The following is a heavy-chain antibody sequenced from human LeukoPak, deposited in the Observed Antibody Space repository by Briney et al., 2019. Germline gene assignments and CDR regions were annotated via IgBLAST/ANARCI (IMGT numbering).Heavy chain of an antibody. V-gene: IGHV4-59*01. CDR1: GGSISSYY. CDR2: IYYSGST. Sequence: PSETLSLTCTVSGGSISSYYWSWIRQPPGKGLEWIGYIYYSGSTNYNPSLKSRVTISVDTSKNQFSLKLSSVTAADTAVYYCARVFTLHYEYSGYGLFDYWGQGTLVTVSS. D-gene: IGHD5-12*01. J-gene: IGHJ4*02. CDR3: ARVFTLHYEYSGYGLFDY.